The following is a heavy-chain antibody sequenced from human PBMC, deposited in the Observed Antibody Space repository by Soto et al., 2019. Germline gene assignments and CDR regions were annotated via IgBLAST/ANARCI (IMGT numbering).Heavy chain of an antibody. CDR2: IIPIFGTA. V-gene: IGHV1-69*13. CDR3: ARDAMAQYYYDSKGAFDI. J-gene: IGHJ3*02. D-gene: IGHD3-22*01. CDR1: GGTFSSYA. Sequence: SVKVSCKASGGTFSSYAISWVRQAPGQGLEWMGGIIPIFGTANYAQKFQGRVTITADESTSTAYMELSSLRSEDTAVYYCARDAMAQYYYDSKGAFDIWGQGTMVTVSS.